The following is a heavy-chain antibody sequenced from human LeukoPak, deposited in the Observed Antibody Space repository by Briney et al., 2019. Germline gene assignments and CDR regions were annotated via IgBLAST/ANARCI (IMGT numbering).Heavy chain of an antibody. D-gene: IGHD3-22*01. CDR2: INTNTGNP. CDR1: GYTFTSYY. V-gene: IGHV7-4-1*02. J-gene: IGHJ5*02. CDR3: ARELLITRTWFDP. Sequence: ASVKVSCKASGYTFTSYYMHWVRQAPGQGLEWMGWINTNTGNPTYAQGFTGRFVFSLDTPVSTAYLQISSLKAEDTAVYYCARELLITRTWFDPWGQGTLVTVSS.